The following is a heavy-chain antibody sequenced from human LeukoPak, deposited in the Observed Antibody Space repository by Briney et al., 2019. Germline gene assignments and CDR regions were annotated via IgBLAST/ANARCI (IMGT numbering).Heavy chain of an antibody. CDR3: ARDALIRYFDY. CDR1: GFTFSSYG. V-gene: IGHV3-33*01. Sequence: PGGSLRLSCAASGFTFSSYGMHWVRQAPGKGLEWVAVIWYDGSNKYYADSMKGRFTISRDNSKNTLYLQMNSLRAEDTAVYYCARDALIRYFDYWGQGTLVTVSS. D-gene: IGHD3-16*01. J-gene: IGHJ4*02. CDR2: IWYDGSNK.